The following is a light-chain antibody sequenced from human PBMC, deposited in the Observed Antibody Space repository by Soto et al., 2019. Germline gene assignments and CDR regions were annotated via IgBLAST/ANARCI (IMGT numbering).Light chain of an antibody. Sequence: QSVLTQPPSASGTPGQRVTISCSGGSSNIGSNYAYWYRHLPGTAPKLVIYANIQRPSGVPDLFSGSKTGTSASLAISGLGSEDEADYYCATWDDSLRGVLFGGGTKLTVL. J-gene: IGLJ2*01. V-gene: IGLV1-47*01. CDR2: ANI. CDR1: SSNIGSNY. CDR3: ATWDDSLRGVL.